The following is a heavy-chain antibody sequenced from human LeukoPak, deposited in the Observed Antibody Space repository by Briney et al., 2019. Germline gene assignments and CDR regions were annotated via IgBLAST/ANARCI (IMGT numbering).Heavy chain of an antibody. CDR3: PNYCSGGSCYSGNAFDI. CDR1: GYTFTGYY. CDR2: INPNSGGT. J-gene: IGHJ3*02. D-gene: IGHD2-15*01. Sequence: ASVKVSCKASGYTFTGYYMHWVRQAPGQGLEWMGWINPNSGGTNYAQKFQGRVTMTRDTSISTAYMELSRLRSDDTAVYYCPNYCSGGSCYSGNAFDIWGQGTMVTVSS. V-gene: IGHV1-2*02.